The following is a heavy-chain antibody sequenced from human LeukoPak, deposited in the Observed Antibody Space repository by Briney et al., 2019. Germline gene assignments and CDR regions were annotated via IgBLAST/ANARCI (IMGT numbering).Heavy chain of an antibody. Sequence: GASVKVSCKASVGTFSSYAISWVRQAPGQGLEWMGRIIPILGIANYAQKFQGRVTITADKSTSTAYMELSSLRSEDTAVYYCARGRGARDGYNYFDYWGQGTLVTVSS. J-gene: IGHJ4*02. D-gene: IGHD5-24*01. CDR2: IIPILGIA. CDR3: ARGRGARDGYNYFDY. CDR1: VGTFSSYA. V-gene: IGHV1-69*04.